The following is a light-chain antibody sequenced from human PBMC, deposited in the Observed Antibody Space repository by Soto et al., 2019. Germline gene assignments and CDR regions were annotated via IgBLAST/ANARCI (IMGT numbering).Light chain of an antibody. CDR3: QQSYSTPLT. CDR1: QSISGY. V-gene: IGKV1-39*01. J-gene: IGKJ4*01. CDR2: AAS. Sequence: DIQMTQSPSSLSASVGDRVTITCRASQSISGYLNWYQQKPGKAPKLLIYAASSLQGGVPSRFSGSGSGTDFTLTISSLQPEDFATYYCQQSYSTPLTFGGGTKVEI.